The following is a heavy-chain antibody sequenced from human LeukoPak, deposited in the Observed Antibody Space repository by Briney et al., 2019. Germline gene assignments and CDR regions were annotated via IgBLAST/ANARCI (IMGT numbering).Heavy chain of an antibody. Sequence: ASVKVSCKASGYTFSSYDIHWVRQAPGQRLEWMGCINAGNGDTKYSQDSQGRVTITRDTSANTAYMELSSLRSEDMAVYYCARGGDGYTLRYWGQGALVTVSS. D-gene: IGHD5-24*01. CDR1: GYTFSSYD. CDR3: ARGGDGYTLRY. CDR2: INAGNGDT. V-gene: IGHV1-3*03. J-gene: IGHJ4*02.